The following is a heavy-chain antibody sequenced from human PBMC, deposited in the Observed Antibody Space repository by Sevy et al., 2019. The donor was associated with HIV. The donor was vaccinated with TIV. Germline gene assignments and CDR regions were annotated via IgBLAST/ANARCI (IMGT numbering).Heavy chain of an antibody. V-gene: IGHV3-49*03. CDR1: GFTFGDYS. Sequence: GESPKISCTASGFTFGDYSMNWFRQAPGEGLEWVGFIRTKAYGGTTEYVESVKGRVTISRDDSKSITYLQMNSLKTEDTAVYYCTRGRYTYVPFDYWGQGTLVTVSS. CDR2: IRTKAYGGTT. D-gene: IGHD3-10*02. J-gene: IGHJ4*02. CDR3: TRGRYTYVPFDY.